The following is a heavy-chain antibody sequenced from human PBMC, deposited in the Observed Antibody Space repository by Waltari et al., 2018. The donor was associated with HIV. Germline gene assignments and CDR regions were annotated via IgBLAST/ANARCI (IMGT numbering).Heavy chain of an antibody. CDR1: GGSISSSSYY. CDR2: IYYSGST. Sequence: QLQLQESGPGLVKPSETLSLTCTVSGGSISSSSYYWGWIRQPPGKGLEWIGSIYYSGSTYYNPSLKSRVTISVDTSKNQFSLKLSSVTAADTAVYYCARGGTGPTRRYYYGMDVWGQGTTVTVSS. V-gene: IGHV4-39*01. CDR3: ARGGTGPTRRYYYGMDV. D-gene: IGHD2-8*02. J-gene: IGHJ6*02.